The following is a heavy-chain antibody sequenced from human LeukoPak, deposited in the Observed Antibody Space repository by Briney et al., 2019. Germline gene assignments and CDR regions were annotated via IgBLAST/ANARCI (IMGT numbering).Heavy chain of an antibody. D-gene: IGHD3-10*01. Sequence: ASVKVSCKVSGYTLTELSMHWVRQAPGKGLEWMGGFDPEDGETIYAQKFQGRVTMTEDTSTDTAYMELSSLRSEDTAVYYCARVFVRERITMVRGPPGYWGQGTLVTVSS. CDR1: GYTLTELS. V-gene: IGHV1-24*01. CDR2: FDPEDGET. J-gene: IGHJ4*02. CDR3: ARVFVRERITMVRGPPGY.